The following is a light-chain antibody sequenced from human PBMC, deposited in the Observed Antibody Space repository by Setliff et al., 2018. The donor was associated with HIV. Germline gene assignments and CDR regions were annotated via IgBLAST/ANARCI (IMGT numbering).Light chain of an antibody. CDR2: EVT. V-gene: IGLV2-23*02. J-gene: IGLJ1*01. CDR1: SSDVGNYNL. CDR3: CSYAGSSTYV. Sequence: QSALTQPASVSGSPGQSITIPCTGTSSDVGNYNLVSWYQQHPGTAPKLIIYEVTKRPSGVSNRFSGSKSGNTASLTISGLQAEDESDYYCCSYAGSSTYVVGSGTKVTVL.